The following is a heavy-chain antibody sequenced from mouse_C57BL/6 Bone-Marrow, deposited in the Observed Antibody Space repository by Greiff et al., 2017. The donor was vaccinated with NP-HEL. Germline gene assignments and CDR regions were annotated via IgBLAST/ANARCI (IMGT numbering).Heavy chain of an antibody. CDR2: IYPRSGNT. D-gene: IGHD4-1*01. V-gene: IGHV1-81*01. Sequence: LQESGAELARPGASVKLSCKASGYTFTSYGISWVKQRTGQGLEWIGEIYPRSGNTYYNEKFKGKATLTADKSSSTAYMELRILTSEDSAVYFCARWGLGYYFDYWGQGTTLTVSS. CDR3: ARWGLGYYFDY. CDR1: GYTFTSYG. J-gene: IGHJ2*01.